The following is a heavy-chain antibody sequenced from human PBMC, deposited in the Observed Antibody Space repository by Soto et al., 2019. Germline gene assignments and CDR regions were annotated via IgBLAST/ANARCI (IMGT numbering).Heavy chain of an antibody. CDR3: AKATEGAQWLVRYYYYGMDV. CDR1: GFTFSSYA. J-gene: IGHJ6*02. D-gene: IGHD6-19*01. CDR2: ISGSGGST. Sequence: GGSLRLSCAASGFTFSSYAMSWVRQAPGKGLEWVSAISGSGGSTYYADSVKGRFTISRGNSKNTLYLQMNSLRAEDTAVYYCAKATEGAQWLVRYYYYGMDVWGQGTTVTVSS. V-gene: IGHV3-23*01.